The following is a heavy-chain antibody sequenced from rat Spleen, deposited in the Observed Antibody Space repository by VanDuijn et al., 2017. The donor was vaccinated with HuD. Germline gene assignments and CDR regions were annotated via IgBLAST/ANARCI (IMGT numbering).Heavy chain of an antibody. V-gene: IGHV5-29*01. CDR1: GFTFTDYN. Sequence: EVQLVESDGGLVQPGRSLKLSCVASGFTFTDYNMAWVRQAPTKGLEWVATISFDGSSTYYRDSVNGRFTISRDNAKSTLYLQMDSLRSEDTATYYCARRYDFDYWGQGVMVTVSS. CDR2: ISFDGSST. J-gene: IGHJ2*01. D-gene: IGHD1-11*01. CDR3: ARRYDFDY.